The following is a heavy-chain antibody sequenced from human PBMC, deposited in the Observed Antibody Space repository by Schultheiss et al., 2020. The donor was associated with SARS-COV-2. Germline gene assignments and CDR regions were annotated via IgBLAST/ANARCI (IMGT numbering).Heavy chain of an antibody. Sequence: SETLSLTCAVSGGSISSSNWWSWVRQPPGKGLEWIGEIYHSGSTNYNPSLKSRVTISVDKSKNQFSLKLSSVTAADTAVYYCARVYFFGISGSYLDYWGQGTLVTVSS. CDR2: IYHSGST. D-gene: IGHD3-10*01. J-gene: IGHJ4*02. CDR1: GGSISSSNW. V-gene: IGHV4-4*02. CDR3: ARVYFFGISGSYLDY.